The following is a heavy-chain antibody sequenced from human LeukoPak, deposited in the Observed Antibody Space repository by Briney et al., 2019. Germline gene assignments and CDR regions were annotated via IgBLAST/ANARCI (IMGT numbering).Heavy chain of an antibody. CDR3: AELGITMIGGV. Sequence: GGSLRLSCAASGFTFSNYWMHWVRQAPGKGPVWVSRINSDGSRTSYADSVKGRFTISRDNAKNTLYLQMNSLRAEDTAVYYCAELGITMIGGVWGKGTTVTVSS. CDR2: INSDGSRT. V-gene: IGHV3-74*01. J-gene: IGHJ6*04. D-gene: IGHD3-10*02. CDR1: GFTFSNYW.